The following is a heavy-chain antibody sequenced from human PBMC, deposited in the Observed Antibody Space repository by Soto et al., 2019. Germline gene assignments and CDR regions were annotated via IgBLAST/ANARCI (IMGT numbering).Heavy chain of an antibody. J-gene: IGHJ5*02. CDR1: GGSISSGGYY. CDR3: ARDNPSSYCTNGVCFVQSWFDP. D-gene: IGHD2-8*01. Sequence: QVQLQESGPGLVKPSQTLSLTCTVSGGSISSGGYYWSWIRQHPGKGLEWIGYIYYSGSTYYNPSLKSRVTMSGDTSKNQFSLKLRSVTAADTAVYYCARDNPSSYCTNGVCFVQSWFDPWGQGTLVTVSS. V-gene: IGHV4-31*03. CDR2: IYYSGST.